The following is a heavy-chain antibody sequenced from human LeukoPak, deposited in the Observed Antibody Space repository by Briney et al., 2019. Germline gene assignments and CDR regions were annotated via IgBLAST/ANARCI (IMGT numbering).Heavy chain of an antibody. CDR2: ISYDGSNK. Sequence: PGGSLRLSCAASGFTFSSYSMNWVRQAPGKGLEWVAVISYDGSNKYYADSVKGRFTISRDNSKNTLYLQMNSLRAEDTAVYYCARDRGIAAADGMNDAFDIWGQGTMVTVSS. D-gene: IGHD6-13*01. V-gene: IGHV3-30*03. J-gene: IGHJ3*02. CDR1: GFTFSSYS. CDR3: ARDRGIAAADGMNDAFDI.